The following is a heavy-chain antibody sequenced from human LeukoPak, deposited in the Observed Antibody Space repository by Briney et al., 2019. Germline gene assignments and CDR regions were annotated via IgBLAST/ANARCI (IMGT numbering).Heavy chain of an antibody. D-gene: IGHD3-10*01. V-gene: IGHV4-59*01. CDR2: IYYSWST. CDR3: AREGVIRNYYASGSYYPPGAFDI. CDR1: GGSLRDKY. Sequence: SETLALTCTVSGGSLRDKYWSCIPHPPARGLEWIGYIYYSWSTKHNPSLKSRVTVSVDKSKNQFSLKVTSVTAADTAVYYCAREGVIRNYYASGSYYPPGAFDIWGQGAMVTVSS. J-gene: IGHJ3*02.